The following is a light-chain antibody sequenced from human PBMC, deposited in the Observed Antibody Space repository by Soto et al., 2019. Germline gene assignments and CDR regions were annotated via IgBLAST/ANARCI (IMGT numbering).Light chain of an antibody. J-gene: IGKJ3*01. Sequence: DIQMTQSPSTLSASVGDRVTITCRASQSVSTWLAWYQQKPGKAPKLLLYDASTLERGVPSRFSGSGSGTEFTLSITSLQPDDFATYFCQQYKSFSLFTFGPGTTVDV. CDR2: DAS. CDR1: QSVSTW. V-gene: IGKV1-5*01. CDR3: QQYKSFSLFT.